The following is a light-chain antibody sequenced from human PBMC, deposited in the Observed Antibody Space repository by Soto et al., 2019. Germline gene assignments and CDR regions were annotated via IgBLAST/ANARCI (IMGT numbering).Light chain of an antibody. V-gene: IGKV3-20*01. CDR2: GVS. CDR3: QQYGDSPLT. CDR1: QSVSSSY. J-gene: IGKJ4*01. Sequence: ETVLTQSPGTLSLSPGERASLSCRASQSVSSSYLAWYQQKPGQAPRLLIFGVSSRATGIPDRFSGSGSGTDFTLTISRLEPEDFAVYYCQQYGDSPLTFGGGTKVEI.